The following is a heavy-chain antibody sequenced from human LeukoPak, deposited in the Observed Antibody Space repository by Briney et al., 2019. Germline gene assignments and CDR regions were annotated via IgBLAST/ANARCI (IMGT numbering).Heavy chain of an antibody. Sequence: GGSLRLSCAASGFTFSSYGMHWVRQAPGKGVGWVAVISYDGSNKYYADSVKGRFTISRDNSKNTLYLQMNSLRAEDTAVYYCAKSIAAAGIDYWGQGTLVTVSS. J-gene: IGHJ4*02. CDR3: AKSIAAAGIDY. D-gene: IGHD6-13*01. CDR2: ISYDGSNK. CDR1: GFTFSSYG. V-gene: IGHV3-30*18.